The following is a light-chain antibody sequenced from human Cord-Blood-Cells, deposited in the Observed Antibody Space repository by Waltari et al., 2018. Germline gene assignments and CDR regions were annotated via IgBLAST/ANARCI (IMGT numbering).Light chain of an antibody. CDR1: SSDVGGYNS. J-gene: IGLJ2*01. Sequence: QSALTQPASVSGSPGQSITIPCTGTSSDVGGYNSVSWSQQHPGKAPKLMIYEVSNRPSGVSNRFSGSKSGNTASLTISGLQAEDEADYYCSSYTSSSTLGVFGGGTKLTVL. CDR2: EVS. CDR3: SSYTSSSTLGV. V-gene: IGLV2-14*01.